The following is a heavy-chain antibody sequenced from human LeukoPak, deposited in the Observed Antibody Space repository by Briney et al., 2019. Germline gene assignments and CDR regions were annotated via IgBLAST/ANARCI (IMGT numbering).Heavy chain of an antibody. CDR1: GFTFSSYA. Sequence: GGSLRLSCSASGFTFSSYAMHWVRQAPGKGLEYVSAISSNGGSTYYADSVKGRFTISRDNSKNTPYLQMSSLRAEDTAVYYCVKDRGYYDFWSGYPMEDYWGQGTLVTVSS. CDR2: ISSNGGST. D-gene: IGHD3-3*01. V-gene: IGHV3-64D*09. J-gene: IGHJ4*02. CDR3: VKDRGYYDFWSGYPMEDY.